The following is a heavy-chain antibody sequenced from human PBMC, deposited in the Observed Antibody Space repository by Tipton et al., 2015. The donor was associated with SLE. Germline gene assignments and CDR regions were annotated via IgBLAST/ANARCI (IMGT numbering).Heavy chain of an antibody. CDR1: GFSFSTYA. CDR2: ISYDGSNK. D-gene: IGHD5-12*01. Sequence: SLRLSCAASGFSFSTYAMHWVRQAPGKGLEWVAVISYDGSNKYYADSVKGRFTISRDLSKNTLYLQMANLGPEDTAVYYCAKDRCSGCRGPDYWGQGTLVTVSS. V-gene: IGHV3-30*04. J-gene: IGHJ4*02. CDR3: AKDRCSGCRGPDY.